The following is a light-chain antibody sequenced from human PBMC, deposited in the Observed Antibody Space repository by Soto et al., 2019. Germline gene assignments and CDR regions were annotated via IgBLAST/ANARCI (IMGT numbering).Light chain of an antibody. CDR2: DVT. J-gene: IGLJ1*01. CDR1: STDVGANNY. CDR3: CSYTTSNTRQIV. V-gene: IGLV2-14*01. Sequence: QSVLTQPASVSGSPGQSITISCTGTSTDVGANNYVSWYQQHPGRAPKVMIYDVTNRPSGVSSRFSGSKSGNTASLTISVLQAEDEAEYYCCSYTTSNTRQIVFGTGSKVTVL.